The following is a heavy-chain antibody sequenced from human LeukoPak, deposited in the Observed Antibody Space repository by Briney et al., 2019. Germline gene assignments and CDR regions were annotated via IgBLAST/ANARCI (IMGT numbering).Heavy chain of an antibody. CDR2: IHTSGST. J-gene: IGHJ2*01. Sequence: NPSETLSLTCTVSGGSISSGTYYWSWIRQPAGKGLEWIGRIHTSGSTNYNPSLQSRVTISVDTSKNQFSLKLSSVTAADTAVYYCARHATIENYWYFDLWGRGTLVTVSS. V-gene: IGHV4-61*02. CDR3: ARHATIENYWYFDL. CDR1: GGSISSGTYY. D-gene: IGHD4/OR15-4a*01.